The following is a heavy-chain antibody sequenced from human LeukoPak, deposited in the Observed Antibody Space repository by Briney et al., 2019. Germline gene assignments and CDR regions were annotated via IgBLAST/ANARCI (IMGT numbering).Heavy chain of an antibody. V-gene: IGHV3-30*14. D-gene: IGHD5-12*01. J-gene: IGHJ6*02. CDR1: GFTFSSYA. CDR2: ISYDGSNK. Sequence: GGSLRLSCAASGFTFSSYAMHWVRQAPGKGLEWVAVISYDGSNKYYADSVKGRFTISRDNSKNTLYLQMNSLRAEDTAVYYCARLYSGYDFHGMDVWGQGTTVTVSS. CDR3: ARLYSGYDFHGMDV.